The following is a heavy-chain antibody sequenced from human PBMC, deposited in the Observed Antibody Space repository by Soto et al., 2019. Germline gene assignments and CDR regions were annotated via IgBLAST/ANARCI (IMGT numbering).Heavy chain of an antibody. J-gene: IGHJ5*02. CDR2: IYHSGSA. D-gene: IGHD7-27*01. CDR1: GGSISSGDYY. CDR3: ARDENGGYVWIDA. Sequence: QVQLQESGPGLVKPSQTLSLTCTVSGGSISSGDYYWTRIRQQPGKGLEWIGYIYHSGSAYYNPSLKSRLTMSVDTSKNQFSLKLTSVTAADTAVYYCARDENGGYVWIDAWSPGTLVTVSS. V-gene: IGHV4-31*03.